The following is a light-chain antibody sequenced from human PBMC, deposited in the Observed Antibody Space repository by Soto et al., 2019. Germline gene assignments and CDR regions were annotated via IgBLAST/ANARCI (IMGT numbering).Light chain of an antibody. CDR1: SSDVGSYNL. J-gene: IGLJ2*01. V-gene: IGLV2-23*01. Sequence: QSALTQPASVSGSPGQSITISCTGTSSDVGSYNLVSWYQQHPGKAPKLMIYEGSKRPSGVSNRFSGSKSGNTASLTISGLQGEDEADYYCCSYAGSSTLVFGGGTQLTVL. CDR3: CSYAGSSTLV. CDR2: EGS.